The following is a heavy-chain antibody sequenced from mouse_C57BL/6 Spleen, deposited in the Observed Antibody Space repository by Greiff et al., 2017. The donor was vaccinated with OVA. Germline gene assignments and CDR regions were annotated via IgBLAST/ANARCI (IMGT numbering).Heavy chain of an antibody. CDR3: ARETAQALAY. D-gene: IGHD3-2*02. J-gene: IGHJ3*01. Sequence: LVESGAELVKPGASVKISCKASGYAFSSYWMTWVKQRPRKGLEWIGQIYPGDGDTNYNGKFKGKATLTADKSSSTAYMQLSSLTSEDSAVYFCARETAQALAYWGQGTLVTVSA. V-gene: IGHV1-80*01. CDR1: GYAFSSYW. CDR2: IYPGDGDT.